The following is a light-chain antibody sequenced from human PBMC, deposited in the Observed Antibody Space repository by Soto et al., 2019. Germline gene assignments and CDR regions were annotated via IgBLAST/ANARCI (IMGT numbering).Light chain of an antibody. V-gene: IGKV3-20*01. CDR1: QSVSSSY. CDR2: GAS. J-gene: IGKJ1*01. CDR3: QQYCSSAWP. Sequence: EIVLTQSPGTLSLTPGERATLSCRASQSVSSSYLAWYQQKPGQAPRLLIYGASSRATGIPDRFSGSGSGTDFTLTISRLEPEDFAVYYCQQYCSSAWPFGQGTKVEIK.